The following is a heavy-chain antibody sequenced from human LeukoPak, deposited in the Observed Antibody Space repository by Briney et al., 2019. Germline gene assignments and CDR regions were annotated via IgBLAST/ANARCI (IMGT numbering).Heavy chain of an antibody. CDR2: IYPGDSDT. CDR3: ARSLPITLSDAFDI. Sequence: GESLKISCQGSGYSFNNYWIGWVRQMPGKGLEWMGIIYPGDSDTRYSPSFQGQVTISADKSISTAYLQWSSLKASDTAMYYCARSLPITLSDAFDIWGQGTMVTVSS. J-gene: IGHJ3*02. V-gene: IGHV5-51*01. D-gene: IGHD2-21*02. CDR1: GYSFNNYW.